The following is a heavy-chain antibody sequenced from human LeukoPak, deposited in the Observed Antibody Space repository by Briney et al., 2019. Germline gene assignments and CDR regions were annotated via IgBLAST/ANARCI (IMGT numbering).Heavy chain of an antibody. J-gene: IGHJ4*02. Sequence: GGSLRLSCAASGFTFHTYGMNWVRQVPGKGLEWVSKISSSSSTIDYADSVKGRFTISRDNAKTSLYLQMNSLRAEDTAVYYCARDDGYGQLFDYWGQGTLVTVSS. CDR1: GFTFHTYG. CDR2: ISSSSSTI. V-gene: IGHV3-48*04. D-gene: IGHD5-24*01. CDR3: ARDDGYGQLFDY.